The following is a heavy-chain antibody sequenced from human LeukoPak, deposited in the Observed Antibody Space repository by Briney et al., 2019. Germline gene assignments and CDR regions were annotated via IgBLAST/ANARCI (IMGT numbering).Heavy chain of an antibody. CDR2: IGQDGSET. V-gene: IGHV3-7*01. CDR1: GFVLSIYW. J-gene: IGHJ4*02. D-gene: IGHD6-6*01. Sequence: GGSLRLSCEASGFVLSIYWMSWVRQAPGKGLEWVANIGQDGSETNYLDSVKGRFTISRDNAKNSLYLQMNGLRAEDTAVYYRARVWISSYTLIDYWGQGTLVTVSS. CDR3: ARVWISSYTLIDY.